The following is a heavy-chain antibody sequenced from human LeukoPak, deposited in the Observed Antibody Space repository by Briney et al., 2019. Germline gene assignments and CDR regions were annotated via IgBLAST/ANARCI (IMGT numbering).Heavy chain of an antibody. D-gene: IGHD2-21*02. CDR1: GFTFSSYA. Sequence: GGSLRLSCAASGFTFSSYAMSWVRPAPGKGLEWVSPISGRGGSTYYADSVKGRFTISRDNSKNTLYLQMNSLRAEDTAVYYCATGAYCGGDCWYYYGMDVWGQGTTVTVSS. CDR2: ISGRGGST. J-gene: IGHJ6*02. V-gene: IGHV3-23*01. CDR3: ATGAYCGGDCWYYYGMDV.